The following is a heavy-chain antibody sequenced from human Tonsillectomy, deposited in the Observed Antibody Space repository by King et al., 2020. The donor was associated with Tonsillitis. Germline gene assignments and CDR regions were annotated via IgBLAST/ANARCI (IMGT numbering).Heavy chain of an antibody. V-gene: IGHV3-30-3*01. Sequence: QQQLVQSGGGVVQPGRSLRLSCAASGFAFSTYTMHWVRQPPGKGLEWVAAISYDGSNEYYADSVRGRFTISRDNSKNTLYVQMNSLRTDDTAVYYCTRQSGSYPGAFDYWGQGTLVTVSS. CDR2: ISYDGSNE. D-gene: IGHD1-26*01. J-gene: IGHJ4*02. CDR3: TRQSGSYPGAFDY. CDR1: GFAFSTYT.